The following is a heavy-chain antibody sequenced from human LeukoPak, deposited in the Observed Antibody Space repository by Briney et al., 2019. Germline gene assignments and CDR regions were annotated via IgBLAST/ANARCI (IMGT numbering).Heavy chain of an antibody. J-gene: IGHJ4*02. CDR1: GFTFSSHG. CDR2: IRYDGSNK. V-gene: IGHV3-30*02. CDR3: AMNGGGYCSSTSCSFFDY. Sequence: GGSLRLSCAASGFTFSSHGMHWVRRAPGRGLEWVAFIRYDGSNKYYADSVKGRFTISRDNSKNTLYLQMNSLRAEDTAVYYCAMNGGGYCSSTSCSFFDYWGQGTLVTVSS. D-gene: IGHD2-2*01.